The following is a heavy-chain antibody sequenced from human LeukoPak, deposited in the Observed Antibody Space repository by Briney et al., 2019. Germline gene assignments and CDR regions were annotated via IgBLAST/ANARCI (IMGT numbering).Heavy chain of an antibody. CDR2: ITGSGGSGGST. Sequence: PGGSLTLSRPDTGFTLSYFEMGLFHQAPGKGLEWVSTITGSGGSGGSTNYADSVKGRFTISIYNSKNTPYLQMNCLRAQDTALDYAAKRRPAGGGDIDPWGQGTLVTVSS. J-gene: IGHJ5*02. CDR1: GFTLSYFE. V-gene: IGHV3-23*01. CDR3: AKRRPAGGGDIDP. D-gene: IGHD2-21*02.